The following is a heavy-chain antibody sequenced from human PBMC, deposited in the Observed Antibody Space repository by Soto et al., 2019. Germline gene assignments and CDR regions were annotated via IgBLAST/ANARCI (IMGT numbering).Heavy chain of an antibody. J-gene: IGHJ3*02. CDR1: GFTFSSYG. Sequence: GGSLRLSCAASGFTFSSYGMNWVRQAPGKGLEWVSSISSSSSYIYYADSVKGRFTISRDNAKNSLYLQMNSLRAEDTAVYYCARDTPIVVVITGRHDAFDIWGQGTMVTVSS. CDR2: ISSSSSYI. V-gene: IGHV3-21*01. CDR3: ARDTPIVVVITGRHDAFDI. D-gene: IGHD3-22*01.